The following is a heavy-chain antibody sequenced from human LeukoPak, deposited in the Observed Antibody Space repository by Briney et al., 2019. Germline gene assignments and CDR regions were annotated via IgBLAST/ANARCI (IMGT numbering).Heavy chain of an antibody. J-gene: IGHJ4*02. CDR2: INHSGST. CDR1: GLSFSGYY. V-gene: IGHV4-34*01. D-gene: IGHD3-10*01. Sequence: SETLSLTCAVYGLSFSGYYWSWIRQPPGKGLEWIGDINHSGSTNYNPSLKSRVTIPIHTPKNQFSLKLGSVTDAGTAVYYCARSITMVRGAPGGYWGQGTLVTISS. CDR3: ARSITMVRGAPGGY.